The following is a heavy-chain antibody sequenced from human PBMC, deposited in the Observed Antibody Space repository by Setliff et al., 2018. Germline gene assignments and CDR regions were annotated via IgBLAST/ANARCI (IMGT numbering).Heavy chain of an antibody. D-gene: IGHD5-12*01. V-gene: IGHV4-59*11. CDR1: GGSISSHY. J-gene: IGHJ5*02. CDR3: ATAIVATANNWFDP. Sequence: SETLSLTCTVSGGSISSHYWSWIRQPPGKGLEWIGSIYYSGSTNYNPSLKSRVTISVDTSKNQFSLKLSSVTAADTAVYYCATAIVATANNWFDPWGQGTLVTVSS. CDR2: IYYSGST.